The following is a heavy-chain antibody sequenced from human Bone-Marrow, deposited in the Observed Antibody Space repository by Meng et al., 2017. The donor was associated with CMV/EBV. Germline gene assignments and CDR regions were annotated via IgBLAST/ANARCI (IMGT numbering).Heavy chain of an antibody. V-gene: IGHV1-69*05. J-gene: IGHJ4*02. CDR2: IIPICGTA. Sequence: SVKVSCKASGGTFTSYAISWVRQAPGQGLEWMGGIIPICGTANYAQKFQGRVTITTDESTSTAYMELSSLRSEDTAVYYCARVEYCSSTRCGYYFDYWGQGTLVTVSS. CDR3: ARVEYCSSTRCGYYFDY. CDR1: GGTFTSYA. D-gene: IGHD2-2*01.